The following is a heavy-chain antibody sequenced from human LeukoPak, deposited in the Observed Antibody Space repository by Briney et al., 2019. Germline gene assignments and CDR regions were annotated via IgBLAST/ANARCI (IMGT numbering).Heavy chain of an antibody. V-gene: IGHV4-39*01. CDR3: ARRKRSGCSSTSCLLNWFDP. CDR1: GFTFSSYA. D-gene: IGHD2-2*01. Sequence: GSLRLSCAASGFTFSSYAMSWVRQPPGKGLEWIGSIYYSGSTYYNPSLKSRVTISVDTSKNQFSLKLSSVTAADTAVYYCARRKRSGCSSTSCLLNWFDPWGQGTLVTVSS. CDR2: IYYSGST. J-gene: IGHJ5*02.